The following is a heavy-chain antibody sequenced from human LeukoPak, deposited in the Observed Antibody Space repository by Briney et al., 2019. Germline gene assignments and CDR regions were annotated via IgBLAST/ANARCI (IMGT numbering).Heavy chain of an antibody. CDR1: GGSFSGYY. CDR3: ARASPTTNKGAYGWFDP. V-gene: IGHV4-34*01. D-gene: IGHD1-14*01. J-gene: IGHJ5*02. CDR2: INHSGST. Sequence: SETLSLTCAVYGGSFSGYYWSWIRQPPGKGLEWIGEINHSGSTNYNPSLKSRVTISVDTSKNQFSLKLSSVTAADTAVYYCARASPTTNKGAYGWFDPWGQGTLVTVSS.